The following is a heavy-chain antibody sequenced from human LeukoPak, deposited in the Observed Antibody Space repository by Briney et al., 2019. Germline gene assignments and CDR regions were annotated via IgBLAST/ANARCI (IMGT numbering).Heavy chain of an antibody. CDR3: ATDRQQLVPEYVQH. CDR1: RHTLTALS. CDR2: FLPVEGET. J-gene: IGHJ1*01. Sequence: ASVTVSCEVSRHTLTALSMQWVRHAPEKGRGWRGGFLPVEGETIYAQRFQGRVTRTEATSTDKATMELSSLRSEDTAVYYCATDRQQLVPEYVQHWGQGTLVTVSS. V-gene: IGHV1-24*01. D-gene: IGHD6-13*01.